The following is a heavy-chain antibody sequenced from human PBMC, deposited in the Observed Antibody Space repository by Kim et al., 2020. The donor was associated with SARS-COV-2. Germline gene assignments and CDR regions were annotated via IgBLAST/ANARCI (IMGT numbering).Heavy chain of an antibody. CDR1: GGSFSGYY. CDR2: INHSGST. CDR3: ARLPRGYSGYDRNYYYYYGMDV. V-gene: IGHV4-34*01. D-gene: IGHD5-12*01. Sequence: SETLSLTCAVYGGSFSGYYWSWIRQPPGKGLEWIGEINHSGSTNYNPSLKSRVTISVDTSKNQFSLKLSSVTAADTAVYYCARLPRGYSGYDRNYYYYYGMDVWGQGTTVTVSS. J-gene: IGHJ6*02.